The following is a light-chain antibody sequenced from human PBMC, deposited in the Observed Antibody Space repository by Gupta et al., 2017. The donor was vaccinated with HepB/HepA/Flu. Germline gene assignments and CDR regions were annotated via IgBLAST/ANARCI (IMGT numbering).Light chain of an antibody. CDR3: QQYGGAPRT. Sequence: DIVLLQSPGPLSLSPGERATLSCRATQSVTTNLAWYQQKPGQAPRLLIYGASNRAAGVPDRFSGSGSGTDFILTISRLEPEDFAVYYCQQYGGAPRTFGQGTKVETK. J-gene: IGKJ1*01. V-gene: IGKV3-20*01. CDR1: QSVTTN. CDR2: GAS.